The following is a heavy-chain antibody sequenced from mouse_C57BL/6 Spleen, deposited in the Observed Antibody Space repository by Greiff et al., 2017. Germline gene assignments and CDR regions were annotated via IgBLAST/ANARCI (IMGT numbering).Heavy chain of an antibody. D-gene: IGHD2-5*01. V-gene: IGHV2-5*01. CDR2: IWRGGST. J-gene: IGHJ1*03. CDR1: GFSLTSYG. CDR3: AKEDYSNSYWYFDV. Sequence: VQLVESGPGLVQPSQSLSITCTVSGFSLTSYGVHWVRQSPGKGLEWLGVIWRGGSTDYNAALMSKLSITKDNSKSQVFFKMNSLQADDTAIYYCAKEDYSNSYWYFDVWGTGTTVTVSS.